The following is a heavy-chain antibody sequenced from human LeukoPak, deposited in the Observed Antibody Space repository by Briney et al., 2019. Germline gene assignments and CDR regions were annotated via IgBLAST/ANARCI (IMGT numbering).Heavy chain of an antibody. CDR3: ARLVVVAATCWFDP. CDR2: IYPGDSDT. D-gene: IGHD2-15*01. J-gene: IGHJ5*02. Sequence: HGESLKISCKGSGYSFTSYRIGWVRQMPGKGLEWMGIIYPGDSDTRYSPSFQGQVTSSADKSISTAYLQWSSLKASDTAMYYCARLVVVAATCWFDPWGQGTLVTVSS. CDR1: GYSFTSYR. V-gene: IGHV5-51*01.